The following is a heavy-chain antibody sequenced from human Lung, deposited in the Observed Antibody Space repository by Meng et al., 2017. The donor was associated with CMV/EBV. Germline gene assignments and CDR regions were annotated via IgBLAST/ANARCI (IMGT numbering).Heavy chain of an antibody. Sequence: QVQLQQWGAGLLMPSXTLXLTCAXYGGSFSGYYWSWIRQPPGKGLEWIGEINHSGSTNYNPSLKSRVTISVDTSKNQFSLKLSSVTAADTAVYYCARASARVAAAGRRDLRYWGQGTLVTVSS. D-gene: IGHD6-13*01. CDR2: INHSGST. CDR1: GGSFSGYY. CDR3: ARASARVAAAGRRDLRY. V-gene: IGHV4-34*01. J-gene: IGHJ4*02.